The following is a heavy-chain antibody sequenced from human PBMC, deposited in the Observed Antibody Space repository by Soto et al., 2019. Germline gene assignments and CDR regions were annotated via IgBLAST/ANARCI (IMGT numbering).Heavy chain of an antibody. V-gene: IGHV3-74*01. CDR1: VFTGNTHG. CDR3: ARGGAMGVDY. J-gene: IGHJ4*02. D-gene: IGHD1-26*01. Sequence: GALKVRCTASVFTGNTHGMHWVRQAPGKGLVWVSRIYFDGITTNYADSVKGRLTVSRDNAKNTVYLHVNTLRDEDTAVYYCARGGAMGVDYWGQGTLVTVSS. CDR2: IYFDGITT.